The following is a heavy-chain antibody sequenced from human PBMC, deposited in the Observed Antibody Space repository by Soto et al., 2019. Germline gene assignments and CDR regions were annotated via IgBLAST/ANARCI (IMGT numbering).Heavy chain of an antibody. Sequence: QVQLVESGGGVVQPWRSLRLSCAASGFTFSSYGMHWVRQAPGKGLEWVAVIWYDGSNKYYADSVKGRFTISRDNSKNTLYLQMNSLRAEDTAVYYCARDLYYYGSGSYYGDYYYYGMDVWGQGTTVTVSS. D-gene: IGHD3-10*01. CDR2: IWYDGSNK. V-gene: IGHV3-33*01. CDR1: GFTFSSYG. CDR3: ARDLYYYGSGSYYGDYYYYGMDV. J-gene: IGHJ6*02.